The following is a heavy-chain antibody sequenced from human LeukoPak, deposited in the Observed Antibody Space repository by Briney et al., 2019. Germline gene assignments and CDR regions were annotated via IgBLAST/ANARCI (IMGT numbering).Heavy chain of an antibody. CDR2: IKEDGSDK. J-gene: IGHJ4*02. V-gene: IGHV3-7*01. D-gene: IGHD2-21*01. CDR1: GFTFSGYW. CDR3: ARGPSYCGGDCYYYFDY. Sequence: GGSLRLSCAASGFTFSGYWMSWVRQAPGKGLEWVANIKEDGSDKSYVDSAKGRFTISRDNAKNSLYLQMNSLRVEDTAVYYCARGPSYCGGDCYYYFDYWGQGTLVTVSS.